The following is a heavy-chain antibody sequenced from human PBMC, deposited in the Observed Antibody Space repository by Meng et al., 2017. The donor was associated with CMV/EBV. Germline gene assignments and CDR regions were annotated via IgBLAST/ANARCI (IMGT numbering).Heavy chain of an antibody. D-gene: IGHD1/OR15-1a*01. CDR3: ARGRLTGTTLYYGMDV. Sequence: ASVKVSCKASGYTFTSYAMHWVRQAPGQRLEWMGWSNAGNGNTKYSQEFQGRVTITRDTSASTAYMELRSLRSVDTAVYYCARGRLTGTTLYYGMDVWGQGTTVTVSS. J-gene: IGHJ6*02. CDR2: SNAGNGNT. V-gene: IGHV1-3*02. CDR1: GYTFTSYA.